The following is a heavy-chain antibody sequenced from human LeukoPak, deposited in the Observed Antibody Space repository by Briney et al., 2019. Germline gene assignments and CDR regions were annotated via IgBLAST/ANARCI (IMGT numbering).Heavy chain of an antibody. V-gene: IGHV4-34*01. CDR3: ARGPYVWGSYRFLDY. Sequence: ASETLSLTCAVYGGSFSGYYWSWIRQPPGKGLEWIGEINHSGSTNYNPSLKSRVTISVDTSKNQFSPKLSSVTAADTAVYYCARGPYVWGSYRFLDYWGQGTLVTVSS. J-gene: IGHJ4*02. CDR1: GGSFSGYY. CDR2: INHSGST. D-gene: IGHD3-16*02.